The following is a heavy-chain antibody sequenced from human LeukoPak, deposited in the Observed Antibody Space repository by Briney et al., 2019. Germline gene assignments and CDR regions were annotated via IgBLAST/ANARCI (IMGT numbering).Heavy chain of an antibody. CDR1: GYSISSGYY. V-gene: IGHV4-38-2*02. J-gene: IGHJ5*02. CDR2: IYHSGST. Sequence: SETLSLTCTVSGYSISSGYYWGWIRQPPGKGLEWIGSIYHSGSTYYNPSLKSRVTISVDTSKNQFSLKLSSVTAADTAVYYCARVPMVRGVIVWFDPWGQGILVAVSS. D-gene: IGHD3-10*01. CDR3: ARVPMVRGVIVWFDP.